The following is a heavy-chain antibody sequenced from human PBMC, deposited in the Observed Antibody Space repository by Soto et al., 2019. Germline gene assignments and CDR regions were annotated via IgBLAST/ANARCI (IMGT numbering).Heavy chain of an antibody. Sequence: GGSLRLSCAASGFTFSSYGMHWVRQAPGKGLEGVAVISYDGRSKYYADSVQGRFTISRDNSKNTLYLQMNSLRAEDTAVYYCAKERYYYALWDAFDIWGQGTMVTVSS. V-gene: IGHV3-30*18. CDR2: ISYDGRSK. CDR3: AKERYYYALWDAFDI. CDR1: GFTFSSYG. J-gene: IGHJ3*02. D-gene: IGHD3-10*01.